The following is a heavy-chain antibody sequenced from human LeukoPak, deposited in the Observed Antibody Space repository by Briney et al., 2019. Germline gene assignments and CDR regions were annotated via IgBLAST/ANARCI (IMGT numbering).Heavy chain of an antibody. CDR1: GYTFTSYG. V-gene: IGHV1-18*01. D-gene: IGHD1-26*01. CDR3: ARDSIVGATNPGTDAFDI. Sequence: GASVKVSCKASGYTFTSYGISWVRQAPGQGLEWMGWISAYNGNTNYAQKLQGRVTMTTDTSTSTAYMELRSLRSDDTAVYYCARDSIVGATNPGTDAFDIWGQGTMLTVSS. CDR2: ISAYNGNT. J-gene: IGHJ3*02.